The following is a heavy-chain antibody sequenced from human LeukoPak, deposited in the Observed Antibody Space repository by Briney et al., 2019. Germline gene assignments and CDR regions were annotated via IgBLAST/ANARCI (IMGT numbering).Heavy chain of an antibody. D-gene: IGHD3-3*01. V-gene: IGHV1-24*01. CDR1: GYTLTELS. J-gene: IGHJ4*02. CDR3: ATLGEYYDFWSGYFRDY. CDR2: FDPEDGET. Sequence: ASVKVSCKVSGYTLTELSMHWVRQAPGKGLEWMGGFDPEDGETIYAQNFQGRVTMTEDTSTDTAYMELSSLRSEDTAVYYCATLGEYYDFWSGYFRDYWGQGTLVTVSP.